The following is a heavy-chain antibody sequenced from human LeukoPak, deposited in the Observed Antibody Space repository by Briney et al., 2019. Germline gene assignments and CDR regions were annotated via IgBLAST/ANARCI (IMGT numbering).Heavy chain of an antibody. Sequence: PSETLSLTCAVYGGSFSGYYWSWIRQPPGKGLEWIGEINHSGSTNYNPSLKSRVTISVDTSKNQFSLKLSSVTAADTAVYYCARGRGIAAAGSPPYRYWGQGTLVTVSS. V-gene: IGHV4-34*01. J-gene: IGHJ4*02. CDR1: GGSFSGYY. CDR2: INHSGST. D-gene: IGHD6-13*01. CDR3: ARGRGIAAAGSPPYRY.